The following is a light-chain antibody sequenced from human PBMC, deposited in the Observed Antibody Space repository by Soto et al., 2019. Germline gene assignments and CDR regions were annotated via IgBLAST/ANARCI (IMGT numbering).Light chain of an antibody. V-gene: IGKV3-20*01. CDR1: QSVSNNY. J-gene: IGKJ2*01. Sequence: EVVMTQSPGTLSLSPGERATLSCRASQSVSNNYLAWHQQRPGHAPRLLIYGATKSATGIPDKVSGSGSGTDFTLSVNRLAPADVAVDYCQHYGSPPYTFVQGTPLEIE. CDR2: GAT. CDR3: QHYGSPPYT.